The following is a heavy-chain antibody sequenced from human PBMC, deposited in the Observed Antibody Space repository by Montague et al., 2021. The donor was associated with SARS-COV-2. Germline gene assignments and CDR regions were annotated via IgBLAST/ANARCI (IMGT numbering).Heavy chain of an antibody. CDR1: GGSISSTAYY. CDR2: IYYTVNT. Sequence: SETLSLTCTVSGGSISSTAYYWGWIRRPPGKGLEWIGSIYYTVNTYYNPSLKSRVTISVDASKNQFSLTLSSVSAADTAVYYCARQTTLLRGRAPPGVWGQGTTVTVSS. J-gene: IGHJ6*02. D-gene: IGHD3-10*01. V-gene: IGHV4-39*01. CDR3: ARQTTLLRGRAPPGV.